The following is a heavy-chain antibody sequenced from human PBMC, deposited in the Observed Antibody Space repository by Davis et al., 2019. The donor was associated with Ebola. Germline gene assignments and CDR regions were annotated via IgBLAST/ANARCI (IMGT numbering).Heavy chain of an antibody. D-gene: IGHD2-8*02. Sequence: AASVKVSCKASGFTFTSSAMQWVRQARGQRLEWIGWIVVGSGNTNYAQKLQGRVTMTTDTSTSTAYMELRSLRSDDTAVYYCARRWLYWWSGMDVWGQGTTVTVSS. CDR3: ARRWLYWWSGMDV. CDR1: GFTFTSSA. V-gene: IGHV1-58*02. CDR2: IVVGSGNT. J-gene: IGHJ6*02.